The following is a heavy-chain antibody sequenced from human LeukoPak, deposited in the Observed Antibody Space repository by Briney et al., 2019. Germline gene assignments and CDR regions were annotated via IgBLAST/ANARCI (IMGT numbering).Heavy chain of an antibody. CDR3: AREIFNGFDI. CDR2: ISHDGSNK. Sequence: QPGRSLSLSCARSGFTFRSYAMHWVRKAPGKGLEWVAVISHDGSNKDYADSVKGRFTISRDNSKNTLFLQMNSLRAEDTAVYYCAREIFNGFDIWGQGTMLTVSS. J-gene: IGHJ3*02. V-gene: IGHV3-30-3*01. CDR1: GFTFRSYA.